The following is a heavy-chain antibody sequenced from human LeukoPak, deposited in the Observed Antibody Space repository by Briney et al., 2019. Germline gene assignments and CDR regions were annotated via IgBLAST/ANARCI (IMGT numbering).Heavy chain of an antibody. J-gene: IGHJ3*02. V-gene: IGHV3-53*01. CDR2: IYSGGST. D-gene: IGHD3-22*01. CDR3: AKGFYYDTSYDAFDI. Sequence: PGGSLRLSCAASGFTVSSNYMSWVRQAPGKGLEWVSVIYSGGSTYYADSVKGRFTISRDNSKNTLYLQMNTLRAEDSAVYYCAKGFYYDTSYDAFDIWGQGTRATVSS. CDR1: GFTVSSNY.